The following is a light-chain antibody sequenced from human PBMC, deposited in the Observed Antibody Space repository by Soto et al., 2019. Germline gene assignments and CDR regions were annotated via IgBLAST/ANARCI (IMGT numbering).Light chain of an antibody. V-gene: IGKV3-20*01. Sequence: EIVLTQSPVTLSLSPGERVTLSCRASQRVGTNYVVWYQQKSGQAPRILIYGASNRATGIPDRFRGSGSGTDFTLTISRLEAEDCAMYYCQGYDNSRLGFTGGPGPKVDV. J-gene: IGKJ3*01. CDR3: QGYDNSRLGFT. CDR2: GAS. CDR1: QRVGTNY.